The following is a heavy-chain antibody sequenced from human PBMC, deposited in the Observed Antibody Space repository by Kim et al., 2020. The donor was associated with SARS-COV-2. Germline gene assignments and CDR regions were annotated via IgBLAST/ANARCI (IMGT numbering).Heavy chain of an antibody. V-gene: IGHV3-48*02. CDR3: ARPGYGSGSYGY. Sequence: GGSLRLSCAASGFIFSTYSMNWVRQTPGKGLEWISYTSSSSSTIYYADSVKGRFTISRDNAETSLYLQMNRLRDEATAVYYCARPGYGSGSYGYWGQGTLVTVSS. J-gene: IGHJ4*02. D-gene: IGHD3-10*01. CDR1: GFIFSTYS. CDR2: TSSSSSTI.